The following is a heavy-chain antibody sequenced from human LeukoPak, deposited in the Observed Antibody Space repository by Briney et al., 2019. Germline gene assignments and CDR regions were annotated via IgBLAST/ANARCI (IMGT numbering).Heavy chain of an antibody. CDR3: ARIAAAGPGGYWYFDL. D-gene: IGHD6-13*01. CDR2: IYYSGST. V-gene: IGHV4-39*01. J-gene: IGHJ2*01. Sequence: SETLSLTCTVSGGSISSSSYYWGWIRQPPGKGLEWIGSIYYSGSTYYNPSLKRRVTISVDTSKNQLSLKLSSVTAADTAVYYCARIAAAGPGGYWYFDLWGRGTLVTVSS. CDR1: GGSISSSSYY.